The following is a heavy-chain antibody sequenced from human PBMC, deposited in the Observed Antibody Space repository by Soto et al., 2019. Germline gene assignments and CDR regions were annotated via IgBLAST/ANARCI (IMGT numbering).Heavy chain of an antibody. CDR3: ARGGYCSSTSCYTARGGDAFDI. Sequence: PGGSLRLSCAASGFTFSSYDMHWVRQATGKGLEWVSAIGTAGDTYYPGSVKGRFTISRENAKNSLYLQMNSLRAEDTAVYYCARGGYCSSTSCYTARGGDAFDIWGQGTMVTVSS. CDR1: GFTFSSYD. D-gene: IGHD2-2*02. V-gene: IGHV3-13*01. J-gene: IGHJ3*02. CDR2: IGTAGDT.